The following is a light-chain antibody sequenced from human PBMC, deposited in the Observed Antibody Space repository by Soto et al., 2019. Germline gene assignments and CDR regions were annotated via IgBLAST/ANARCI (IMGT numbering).Light chain of an antibody. V-gene: IGLV3-21*02. Sequence: SYELTQPPSVSVAPGQTARITCGGNYIGSKTVHWYQQMPGQAPVLVVYDDSARPSGIPERFSGSNSVHTATLTISRVEAGDEADYFCQVWDSDSDPSYVFGGGTKVTVL. CDR1: YIGSKT. J-gene: IGLJ1*01. CDR2: DDS. CDR3: QVWDSDSDPSYV.